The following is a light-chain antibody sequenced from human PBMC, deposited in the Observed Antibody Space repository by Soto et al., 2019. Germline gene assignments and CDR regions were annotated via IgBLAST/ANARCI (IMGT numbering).Light chain of an antibody. V-gene: IGKV3-11*01. Sequence: VFTKSSDTLPVFKADRATLSCRASQNVGNYLAWYQEKPGQAPRLLISDSSNRATGIPARFSGSGSGTDFTLTISSLEPEDFAVYYCQLDGSSPLTFGQVTRLEVK. J-gene: IGKJ5*01. CDR1: QNVGNY. CDR2: DSS. CDR3: QLDGSSPLT.